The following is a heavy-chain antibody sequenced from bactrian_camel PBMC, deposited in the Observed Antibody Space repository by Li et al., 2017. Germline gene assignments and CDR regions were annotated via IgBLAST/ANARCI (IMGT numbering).Heavy chain of an antibody. D-gene: IGHD1*01. CDR3: AADPFCRRDYD. Sequence: VQLVESGGGSVQTGGSLRLSCAASGDTFRSYCMTWWRQAPGKEREGVAGIDSDGATTYANSVKGRFIISRDNAKFTLSLQMNSLKQEDTAKYFCAADPFCRRDYDWGQGTQVTVS. CDR2: IDSDGAT. V-gene: IGHV3S53*01. CDR1: GDTFRSYC. J-gene: IGHJ4*01.